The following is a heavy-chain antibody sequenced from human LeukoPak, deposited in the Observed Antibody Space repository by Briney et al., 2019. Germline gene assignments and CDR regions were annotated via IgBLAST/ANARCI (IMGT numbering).Heavy chain of an antibody. Sequence: GGSLRLSCAATGFTFKDYGMNWVRQPPGKGLEWVSSINWNGGGTDYADSVKGRFTISRDNAKNSPYLQLSSLRPEDTALYYCAKHMRATNTYSFFGLDVWGQGTTVTVSS. CDR1: GFTFKDYG. J-gene: IGHJ6*02. V-gene: IGHV3-20*04. D-gene: IGHD1-26*01. CDR3: AKHMRATNTYSFFGLDV. CDR2: INWNGGGT.